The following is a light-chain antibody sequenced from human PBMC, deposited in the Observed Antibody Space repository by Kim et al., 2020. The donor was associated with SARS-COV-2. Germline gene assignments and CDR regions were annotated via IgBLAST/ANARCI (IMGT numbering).Light chain of an antibody. CDR1: SLRSYF. Sequence: VALGQTVKITCQGDSLRSYFATWYQQKPGQAPILVIYGKNNRPSGIPHRFSGSSSGNTSSLTITGTQAGDEADYYCNSRDSNDNVVFGGGTQLTV. CDR2: GKN. CDR3: NSRDSNDNVV. V-gene: IGLV3-19*01. J-gene: IGLJ2*01.